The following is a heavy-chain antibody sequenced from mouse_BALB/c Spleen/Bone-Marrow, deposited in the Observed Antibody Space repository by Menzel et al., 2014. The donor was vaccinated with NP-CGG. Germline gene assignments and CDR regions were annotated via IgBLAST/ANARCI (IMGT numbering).Heavy chain of an antibody. CDR3: ARFYYGSSYAMDY. Sequence: QVQLQQSGPELVKPGASVRISCKASGYTFTSYYIHWVKQRPGQGLEWIGWIYPGNVNTKYNEKFKGKATLTADKSSSTAYMQLSSLTSEDSAVYFCARFYYGSSYAMDYWGQGTSVTGSS. J-gene: IGHJ4*01. V-gene: IGHV1S56*01. D-gene: IGHD1-1*01. CDR1: GYTFTSYY. CDR2: IYPGNVNT.